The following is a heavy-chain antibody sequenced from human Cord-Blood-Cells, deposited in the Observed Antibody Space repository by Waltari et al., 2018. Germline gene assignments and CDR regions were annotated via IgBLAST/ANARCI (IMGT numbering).Heavy chain of an antibody. Sequence: QVQLVQSGAEGKKPGASVKVSCKASGYTFTSYDINWVRQATGQGLEWMGWMKPNSGNTGYAQKFQGRVTITRNTSISTAYMGLSSLGYEDTAVYYCAREVGCSSTSCFDYWGQGTLVTVSS. CDR3: AREVGCSSTSCFDY. CDR1: GYTFTSYD. CDR2: MKPNSGNT. J-gene: IGHJ4*02. D-gene: IGHD2-2*01. V-gene: IGHV1-8*03.